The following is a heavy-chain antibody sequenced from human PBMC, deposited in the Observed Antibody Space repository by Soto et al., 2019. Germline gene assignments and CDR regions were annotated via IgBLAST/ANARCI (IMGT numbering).Heavy chain of an antibody. CDR2: INPKSGDT. J-gene: IGHJ4*02. CDR3: ARGSPRMGALPTY. CDR1: GYTFTGYY. Sequence: SVKVSFEASGYTFTGYYIHWVRQCPGQGLEWMGWINPKSGDTNYAQKFQGRVSMTRDTSTTTAYMEVSRLKSDDTAVYYCARGSPRMGALPTYWGQGTLVSVSS. V-gene: IGHV1-2*02. D-gene: IGHD1-26*01.